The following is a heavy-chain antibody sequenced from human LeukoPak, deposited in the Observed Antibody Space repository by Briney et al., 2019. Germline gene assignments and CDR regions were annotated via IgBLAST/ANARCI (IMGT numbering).Heavy chain of an antibody. CDR2: ISGGGGST. Sequence: GGSLRLPCAASGFTFSSYAMSWVRQAPGKGLEWVSGISGGGGSTYYADSVKGRFTISRDNSKNTLYLQMNSLRAEDTAVYYCARGGGWYYFDSWGQGTLVTVSS. CDR1: GFTFSSYA. D-gene: IGHD6-19*01. V-gene: IGHV3-23*01. CDR3: ARGGGWYYFDS. J-gene: IGHJ4*02.